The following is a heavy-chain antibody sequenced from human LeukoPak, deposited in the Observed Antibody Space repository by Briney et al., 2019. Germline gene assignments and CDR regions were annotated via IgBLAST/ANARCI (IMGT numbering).Heavy chain of an antibody. CDR1: GYTFTTYG. J-gene: IGHJ4*02. D-gene: IGHD2-15*01. CDR3: ATDFSPDIVAVEGADYFDN. V-gene: IGHV1-18*01. Sequence: ASAKVSCKASGYTFTTYGISWVRQAPGLGLEWMGWISTYNGNTNYAQKVQGRVTLTTDTSTTTAYMELGSLTSDDTAVYYCATDFSPDIVAVEGADYFDNWGQGTLVTVSS. CDR2: ISTYNGNT.